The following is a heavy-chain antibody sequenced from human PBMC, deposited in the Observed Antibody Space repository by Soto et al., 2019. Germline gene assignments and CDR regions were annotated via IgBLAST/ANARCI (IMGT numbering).Heavy chain of an antibody. Sequence: LCGGSVSSGSYYWSWIRQPPGQGLEWVGYVYYSGSTNYNPSLKSRVTTSLDTSKNQFSLKLNSVTAADTAVYYCARGLYGHLYNWFDPWGQGTLVTVSS. J-gene: IGHJ5*02. CDR2: VYYSGST. CDR3: ARGLYGHLYNWFDP. V-gene: IGHV4-61*01. CDR1: GGSVSSGSYY. D-gene: IGHD4-17*01.